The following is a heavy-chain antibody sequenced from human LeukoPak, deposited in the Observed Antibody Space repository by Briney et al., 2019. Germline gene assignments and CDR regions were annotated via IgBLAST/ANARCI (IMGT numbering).Heavy chain of an antibody. V-gene: IGHV3-23*01. CDR3: AKGLKAVAGTNYFDY. CDR2: ISGSGGST. D-gene: IGHD6-19*01. J-gene: IGHJ4*02. CDR1: GFPFSSYA. Sequence: GGSLRLSCAASGFPFSSYAMGWVRPAPGKGLEWVSAISGSGGSTYYADSVKGRFTSSRDNSKNTLYLQMNSLRAEDTAVYYCAKGLKAVAGTNYFDYWGQGTLVTVSS.